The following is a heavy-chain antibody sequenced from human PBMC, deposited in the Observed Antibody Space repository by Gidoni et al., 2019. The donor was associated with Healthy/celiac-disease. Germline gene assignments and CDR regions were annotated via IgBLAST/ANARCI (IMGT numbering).Heavy chain of an antibody. CDR3: AKEGDLSSSWYFFDY. Sequence: EVQLLESGGGLVQPGGPLNRSCAASAFPFSSYAMSWVRQAPGKGLEWVSAISGSGGSTYYADSVKGRFTISRDNSKNTLYLQMNSLRAEDTAVYYCAKEGDLSSSWYFFDYWGQGTLVTVSS. CDR2: ISGSGGST. V-gene: IGHV3-23*01. CDR1: AFPFSSYA. D-gene: IGHD6-13*01. J-gene: IGHJ4*02.